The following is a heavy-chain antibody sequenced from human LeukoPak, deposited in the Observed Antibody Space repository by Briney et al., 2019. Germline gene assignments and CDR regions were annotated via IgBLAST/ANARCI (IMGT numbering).Heavy chain of an antibody. CDR3: ARSKISYYYYGMDV. D-gene: IGHD2-15*01. CDR2: ISGSGGST. V-gene: IGHV3-23*01. Sequence: PGGSLRLSCAASGFTFSSYAMSWVRQAPGKGLEWVSAISGSGGSTYYADSVKGRFTISRDNSKNTLYLQMNSLRAEDTAVYYCARSKISYYYYGMDVWGQGTTVTVSS. J-gene: IGHJ6*02. CDR1: GFTFSSYA.